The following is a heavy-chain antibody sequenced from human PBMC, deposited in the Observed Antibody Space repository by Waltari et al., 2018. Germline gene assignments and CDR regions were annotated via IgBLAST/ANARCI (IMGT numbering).Heavy chain of an antibody. CDR2: IYTSGST. CDR1: GGSIXSXY. V-gene: IGHV4-4*07. Sequence: QVQLQESGPGLXKPSXTLXXXCXVSGGSIXSXYXSWXRQPAGKGLEWXGRIYTSGSTNXNPSLKSRVTMSVDTSKNQFSLKXSSVTAXDTXVYYXARELNDFXSXXRYFDYWGQGTLVXXXS. J-gene: IGHJ4*02. D-gene: IGHD3-3*01. CDR3: ARELNDFXSXXRYFDY.